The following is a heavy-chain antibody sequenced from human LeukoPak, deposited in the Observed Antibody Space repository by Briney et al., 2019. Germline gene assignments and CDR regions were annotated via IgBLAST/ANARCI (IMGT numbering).Heavy chain of an antibody. CDR3: ARGGYYGSESYYPHWFDY. J-gene: IGHJ4*02. Sequence: KPSQTLSLTCTVSGGSISSGDYYWTWIRQPPGKGLEWMGYIFYSGSMYYNPSLKSRVTISVDTSKNQFSLKLSSLTAADTAVYYCARGGYYGSESYYPHWFDYWGQGTLVTVSS. V-gene: IGHV4-30-4*01. CDR1: GGSISSGDYY. CDR2: IFYSGSM. D-gene: IGHD3-10*01.